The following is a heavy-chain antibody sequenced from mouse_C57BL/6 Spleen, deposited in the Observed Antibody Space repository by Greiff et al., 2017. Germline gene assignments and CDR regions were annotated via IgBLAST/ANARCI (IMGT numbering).Heavy chain of an antibody. CDR2: ISSGGSYT. CDR3: ASGIYYDYDVSPN. J-gene: IGHJ3*01. Sequence: EVHLVESGGDLVKPGGSLKLSCAASGFTFSSYGMSWVRQTPDKRLEWVATISSGGSYTYYPDSVKGRFTISRDNAKNTLYLQMSSLKSEDTAMYYCASGIYYDYDVSPNWGQGTLVTVSA. V-gene: IGHV5-6*01. CDR1: GFTFSSYG. D-gene: IGHD2-4*01.